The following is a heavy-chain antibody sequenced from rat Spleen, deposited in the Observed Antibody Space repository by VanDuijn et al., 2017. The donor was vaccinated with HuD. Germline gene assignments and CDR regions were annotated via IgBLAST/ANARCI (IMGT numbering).Heavy chain of an antibody. J-gene: IGHJ2*01. CDR1: GFTFSNYG. V-gene: IGHV5-25*01. Sequence: EVELVESGGGLVQPGRSMKLSCAASGFTFSNYGMAWVRQAPTKGLEWVASISTSGGSTYYLDSVKGRFTISRDNAKSTLYLQMNSLRSEDTATYYCASQRTMIDWGQGVMVPVSS. CDR2: ISTSGGST. D-gene: IGHD1-12*01. CDR3: ASQRTMID.